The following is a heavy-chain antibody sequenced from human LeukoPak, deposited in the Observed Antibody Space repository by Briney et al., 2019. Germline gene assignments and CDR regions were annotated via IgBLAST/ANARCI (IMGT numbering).Heavy chain of an antibody. V-gene: IGHV4-39*01. Sequence: PSETLSLTCTVSGGSISSSSYYWGWIRQPPGKGLEWIGSIYYSGSTYYNPSLKSRVTISVDTSKNQFSLKLSSVTAADTAVYYCARRHGFGLVIANNAFDIWGQGTMVTVSS. CDR2: IYYSGST. J-gene: IGHJ3*02. CDR3: ARRHGFGLVIANNAFDI. CDR1: GGSISSSSYY. D-gene: IGHD2-21*01.